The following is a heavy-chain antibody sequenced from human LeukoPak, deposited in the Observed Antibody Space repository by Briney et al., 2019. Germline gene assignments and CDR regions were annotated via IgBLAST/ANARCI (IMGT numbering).Heavy chain of an antibody. V-gene: IGHV1-8*02. CDR3: ARVLRYGGKLTRHFGGY. J-gene: IGHJ4*02. CDR1: GYTFTGYY. D-gene: IGHD4-23*01. Sequence: PGASVKVSCKASGYTFTGYYMHWVRQAPGQGLEWMGWMNPNSGNTGYAQKFQGRVTMTRNTSISTAYMELSSLRSEDTAVYYCARVLRYGGKLTRHFGGYWGQGTLVTVSS. CDR2: MNPNSGNT.